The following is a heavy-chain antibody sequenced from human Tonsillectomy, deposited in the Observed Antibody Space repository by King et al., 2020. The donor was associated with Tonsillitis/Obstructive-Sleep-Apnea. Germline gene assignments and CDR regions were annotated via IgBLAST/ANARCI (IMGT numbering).Heavy chain of an antibody. CDR2: IYYSGST. CDR1: GGSISSYY. CDR3: ARGTVNIDL. D-gene: IGHD4-17*01. V-gene: IGHV4-59*01. J-gene: IGHJ2*01. Sequence: VQLQESGPGLVKPSETLSLTCTVSGGSISSYYWSWIRQPPGKGLEWIGYIYYSGSTNHNPSLKSRVTISIDTSKNQFSLKLSSVTAADTAVYYCARGTVNIDLWGRGTLVTVSS.